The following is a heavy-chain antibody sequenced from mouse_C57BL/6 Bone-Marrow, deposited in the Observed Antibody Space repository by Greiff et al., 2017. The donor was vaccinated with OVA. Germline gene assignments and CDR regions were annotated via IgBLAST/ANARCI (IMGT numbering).Heavy chain of an antibody. Sequence: EVKVVESGGGLVKPGGSLKLSCAASGFTFSDYGMHWVRQAPEKGLEWVAYISSGSSTIYYADTVKGRFPISRDNAKNTLFLQMTSLRSEDTAMYYCARSDYDCFDYWGQGTTLTVSA. CDR2: ISSGSSTI. J-gene: IGHJ2*01. V-gene: IGHV5-17*01. D-gene: IGHD2-4*01. CDR3: ARSDYDCFDY. CDR1: GFTFSDYG.